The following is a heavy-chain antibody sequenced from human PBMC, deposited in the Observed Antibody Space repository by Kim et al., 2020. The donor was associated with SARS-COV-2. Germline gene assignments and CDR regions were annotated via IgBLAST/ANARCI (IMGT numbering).Heavy chain of an antibody. CDR3: AKDERYCSGGSCYSGRVE. D-gene: IGHD2-15*01. V-gene: IGHV3-9*01. J-gene: IGHJ4*02. CDR1: GFTFGDYA. Sequence: GGSLRLSCAASGFTFGDYAMHWVRQAPGKGLEWVSGISWNSGSIGYADSVKGRFTISRDNAKNSLYLQMNSLRAEDTALYYCAKDERYCSGGSCYSGRVEWGQGTLVTVSS. CDR2: ISWNSGSI.